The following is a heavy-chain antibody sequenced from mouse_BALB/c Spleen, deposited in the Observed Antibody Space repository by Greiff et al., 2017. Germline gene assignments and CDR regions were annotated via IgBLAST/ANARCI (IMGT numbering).Heavy chain of an antibody. V-gene: IGHV5-6-5*01. D-gene: IGHD2-4*01. CDR1: GFTFSSYA. CDR3: ARAMSTTRAMDY. Sequence: DVKLVESGGGLVKPGGSLKLSCAASGFTFSSYAMSWVRQTPEKRLEWVASISSGGSTYYPDIVKGRFTISRDNARNILYLQMSSLRSEDTAMYYCARAMSTTRAMDYWGQGTSVTVSS. CDR2: ISSGGST. J-gene: IGHJ4*01.